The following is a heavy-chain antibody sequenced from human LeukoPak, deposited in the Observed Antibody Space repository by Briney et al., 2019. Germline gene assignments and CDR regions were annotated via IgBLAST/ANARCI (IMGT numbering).Heavy chain of an antibody. V-gene: IGHV3-11*01. CDR2: ISNSGSTI. CDR1: GFIFTNYF. CDR3: AKGLPATLLDY. Sequence: PGGSLRLSCAASGFIFTNYFMSWVRQAPGKGLEWVSYISNSGSTIYYADSVKGRFTISRDNAKNSLYLQMNSLRAEDAAVYYCAKGLPATLLDYWGQGTLVTVSS. D-gene: IGHD2-2*01. J-gene: IGHJ4*02.